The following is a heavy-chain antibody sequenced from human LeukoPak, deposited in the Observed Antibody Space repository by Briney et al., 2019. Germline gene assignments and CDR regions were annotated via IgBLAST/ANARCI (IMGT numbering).Heavy chain of an antibody. CDR2: MNLNSDNT. Sequence: ASVKLSCTASGYSFTSYDINWVRHAPGQGLEWMGWMNLNSDNTGYAQKFQGRVTMNRNTSITTAYRELTRRRSGATAGYYCARSLRDSSGREYFQDWGQGTLVTVSS. D-gene: IGHD3-22*01. CDR3: ARSLRDSSGREYFQD. V-gene: IGHV1-8*01. J-gene: IGHJ1*01. CDR1: GYSFTSYD.